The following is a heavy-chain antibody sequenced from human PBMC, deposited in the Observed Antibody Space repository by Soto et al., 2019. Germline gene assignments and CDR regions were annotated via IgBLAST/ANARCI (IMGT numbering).Heavy chain of an antibody. V-gene: IGHV3-15*01. J-gene: IGHJ4*02. CDR1: RFAFSNAW. CDR3: TTDEPLNKH. CDR2: MKRNTDGGTT. Sequence: AGALRLSCATSRFAFSNAWKNSVRQAPGKGLEEVGRMKRNTDGGTTDYAAPVKGRFVISRDDAKNTLYLQMNSLNTEDTAVYYWTTDEPLNKHWGQGTLVT.